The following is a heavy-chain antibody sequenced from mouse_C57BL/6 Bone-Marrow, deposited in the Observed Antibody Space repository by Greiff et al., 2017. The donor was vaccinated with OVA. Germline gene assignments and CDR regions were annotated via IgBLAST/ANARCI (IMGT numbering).Heavy chain of an antibody. CDR1: GYPFTDYE. V-gene: IGHV1-15*01. CDR3: TRGAGTWFAY. D-gene: IGHD3-3*01. Sequence: VKLQQSGAELVRPGASVTLSCKASGYPFTDYEMHWVKQTPVHGLEWIGAIDPETGGTAYNQKFKGKAILTADKSSSTAYMELRSLTSEDSAVYYCTRGAGTWFAYWGQGTLVTVSA. CDR2: IDPETGGT. J-gene: IGHJ3*01.